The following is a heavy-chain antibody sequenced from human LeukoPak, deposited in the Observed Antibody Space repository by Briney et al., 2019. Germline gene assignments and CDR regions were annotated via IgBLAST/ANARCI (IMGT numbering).Heavy chain of an antibody. CDR3: ARDADGNFDY. D-gene: IGHD5-24*01. Sequence: GGSLRLSCAASGFIFSYYSMNWVRQAPGKGLEWVSYISSSSSTIYYADSVKGRFTISRDDAKNSLYLQMNSLRAEDTAVYYCARDADGNFDYCGQGTLVIVSS. V-gene: IGHV3-48*01. J-gene: IGHJ4*02. CDR2: ISSSSSTI. CDR1: GFIFSYYS.